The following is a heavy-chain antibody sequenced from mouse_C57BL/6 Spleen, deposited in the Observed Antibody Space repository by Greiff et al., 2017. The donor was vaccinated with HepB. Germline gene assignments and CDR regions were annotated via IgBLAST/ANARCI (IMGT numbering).Heavy chain of an antibody. CDR1: GYSFTGYY. D-gene: IGHD1-1*01. Sequence: EVQLQHSGPELVKPGASVKISCKASGYSFTGYYMNWVKQSPEKSLEWIGEINPSTGGTTYNQKFKAKATLTVDKSSSTAYMQLKSLTSEDSAVYYCARTDYGSPFDYWGQGTTLTVSS. V-gene: IGHV1-42*01. J-gene: IGHJ2*01. CDR3: ARTDYGSPFDY. CDR2: INPSTGGT.